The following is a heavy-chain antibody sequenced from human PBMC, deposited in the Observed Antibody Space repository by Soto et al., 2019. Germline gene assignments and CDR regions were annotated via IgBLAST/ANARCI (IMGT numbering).Heavy chain of an antibody. D-gene: IGHD3-22*01. CDR2: IIPIFGTA. CDR1: GGTFSSYA. CDR3: ARGYYDSSGYSDY. Sequence: SVKVSCKASGGTFSSYAISWVRQAPGQGLEWMGGIIPIFGTANYAQKFQGRVTITADESTSTAYMKLSSLISEDTAVYYCARGYYDSSGYSDYRGQGTLVTGSS. V-gene: IGHV1-69*13. J-gene: IGHJ4*02.